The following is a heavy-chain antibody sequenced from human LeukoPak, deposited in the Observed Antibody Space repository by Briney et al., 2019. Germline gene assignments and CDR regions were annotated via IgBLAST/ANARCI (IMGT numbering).Heavy chain of an antibody. Sequence: SGGSLRLSCVASGFTFSSYSFNWVRQAPGKGLEWVSYISVGGRIMSYADSVRGRFTISRDDAKNSIYLQMNSLRDEDTAVYYCATDRGWRTSGYYLYYFEYWGQGTLVTFSS. V-gene: IGHV3-48*02. J-gene: IGHJ4*02. CDR2: ISVGGRIM. D-gene: IGHD3-3*01. CDR3: ATDRGWRTSGYYLYYFEY. CDR1: GFTFSSYS.